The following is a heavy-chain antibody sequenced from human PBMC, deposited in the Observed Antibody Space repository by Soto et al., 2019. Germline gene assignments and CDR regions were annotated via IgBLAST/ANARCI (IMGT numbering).Heavy chain of an antibody. CDR1: GFTFSGPW. J-gene: IGHJ6*02. CDR2: IRQDGSEK. V-gene: IGHV3-7*01. CDR3: ARDGYSYALDV. Sequence: EVHLVESGGGLVQPGDSLRLSCAASGFTFSGPWMSWVRQAPGKGLEWVAKIRQDGSEKYYVDSVRGRFTISRDNAKSSLYLQTNTLRADDTAVYYCARDGYSYALDVWGQGTTVTVSS.